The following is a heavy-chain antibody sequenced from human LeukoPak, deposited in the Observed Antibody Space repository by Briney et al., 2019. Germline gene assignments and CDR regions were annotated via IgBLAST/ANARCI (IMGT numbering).Heavy chain of an antibody. CDR2: IRYGGSNK. CDR1: GFTFSSYG. J-gene: IGHJ4*02. V-gene: IGHV3-30*02. CDR3: AKDGVAAAGTVPYYFDY. Sequence: GGSLRLSCAASGFTFSSYGMHWVRQAPGKGLEWVAFIRYGGSNKYYADSVKGRFTISRDNSKNTLYLQMNSLRAEDTAVYYCAKDGVAAAGTVPYYFDYWGQGTPVTVSS. D-gene: IGHD6-13*01.